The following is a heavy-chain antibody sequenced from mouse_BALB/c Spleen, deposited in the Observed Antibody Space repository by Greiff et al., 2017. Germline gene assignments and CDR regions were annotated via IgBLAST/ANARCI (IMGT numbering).Heavy chain of an antibody. J-gene: IGHJ4*01. D-gene: IGHD2-4*01. CDR1: GYSITSGYY. Sequence: EVQRVESGPGLVKPSQSLSLTCSVTGYSITSGYYWNWIRQFPGNKLEWMGYISYDGSNNYNPSLKNRISITRDTSKNQFFLKLNSVTTEDTATYYCARGGGGLPYYYAMDYWGQGTSVTVSS. CDR3: ARGGGGLPYYYAMDY. CDR2: ISYDGSN. V-gene: IGHV3-6*02.